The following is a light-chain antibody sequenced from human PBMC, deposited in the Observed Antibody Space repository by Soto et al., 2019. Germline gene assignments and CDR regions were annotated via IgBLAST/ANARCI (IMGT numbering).Light chain of an antibody. J-gene: IGLJ2*01. CDR1: SSNIGAGYD. V-gene: IGLV1-40*01. CDR2: GNS. CDR3: QSYDSRMSVV. Sequence: QSVLTQPPSVSGAPGQRVTISCTGSSSNIGAGYDVHWYQQLPGTAPKLLIYGNSNRPSGVPDRFSGSKSGTSASLAITGLKAEDEADYYCQSYDSRMSVVFGGGTKLTVL.